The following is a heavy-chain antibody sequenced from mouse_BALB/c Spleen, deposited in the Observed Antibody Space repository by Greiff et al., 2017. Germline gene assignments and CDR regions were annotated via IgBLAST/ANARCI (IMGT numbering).Heavy chain of an antibody. CDR2: ISSGGSYT. V-gene: IGHV5-6*02. J-gene: IGHJ3*01. CDR1: GFTFSSYG. Sequence: DVKLVESGGDLVKPGGSLKLSCAASGFTFSSYGMSWVRQTPDKRLEWVATISSGGSYTYYPDSVKGRFTISRDNAKNTLYLQMSSLKSEDTAMYYCASLYDYDEDAWFAYWGQGTLVTVSA. CDR3: ASLYDYDEDAWFAY. D-gene: IGHD2-4*01.